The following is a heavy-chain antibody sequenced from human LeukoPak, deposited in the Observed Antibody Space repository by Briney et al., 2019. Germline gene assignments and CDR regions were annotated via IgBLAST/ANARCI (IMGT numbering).Heavy chain of an antibody. J-gene: IGHJ6*02. V-gene: IGHV3-48*02. CDR2: ISSSSSTI. CDR3: ARDGDLGYCSSTSCYPSYYYYGMDV. CDR1: GFTFSSYS. Sequence: GGSLRLSCAASGFTFSSYSMNWVRQAPGKGLEWVSYISSSSSTIYYADSVKGRFTISRDNAKNSLYLQMNSLRDEDTAVYYCARDGDLGYCSSTSCYPSYYYYGMDVWGQGTTVTVSS. D-gene: IGHD2-2*03.